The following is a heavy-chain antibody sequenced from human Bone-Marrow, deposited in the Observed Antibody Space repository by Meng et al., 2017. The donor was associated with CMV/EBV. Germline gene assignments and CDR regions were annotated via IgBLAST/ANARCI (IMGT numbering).Heavy chain of an antibody. CDR1: GYTFTTFD. CDR3: ARGGGDDGLDF. CDR2: ISASSGDT. D-gene: IGHD3-10*01. J-gene: IGHJ4*02. Sequence: ASVKVSCKTSGYTFTTFDINWVRQAPGQGLGWMALISASSGDTQYAQKFQGRVTLTPDTSTRTAYMEIRSLRSDDTAVYFFARGGGDDGLDFWGPGKLVTVSS. V-gene: IGHV1-18*01.